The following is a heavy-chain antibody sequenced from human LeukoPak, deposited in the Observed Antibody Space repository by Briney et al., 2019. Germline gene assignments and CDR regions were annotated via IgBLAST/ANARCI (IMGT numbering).Heavy chain of an antibody. Sequence: SQTLSLTCTVSGGSISSGDYYWSWIRQPPGKGLEWIGYIYYSGSTYYNPSLKSRVTISVDTSKNQFSLKLSSVTAADTAVYYCAGRPRWFGDLAIDYWGQGTLVTVSS. CDR3: AGRPRWFGDLAIDY. CDR1: GGSISSGDYY. V-gene: IGHV4-30-4*01. CDR2: IYYSGST. D-gene: IGHD3-10*01. J-gene: IGHJ4*02.